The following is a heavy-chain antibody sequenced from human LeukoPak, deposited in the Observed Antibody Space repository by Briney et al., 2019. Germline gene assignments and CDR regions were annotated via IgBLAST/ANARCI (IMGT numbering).Heavy chain of an antibody. CDR2: ISSGSSYI. D-gene: IGHD3-22*01. J-gene: IGHJ3*02. CDR3: ARMNNMIVVVHDAFDI. V-gene: IGHV3-21*01. Sequence: GGSLRLSCAASGFTFISYNMNWVRQAPGKGLEWVSSISSGSSYIYYADSVKGRFTISRDNSKNTLYLQMNSLRAEDTAVYYCARMNNMIVVVHDAFDIWGQGTMVTVSS. CDR1: GFTFISYN.